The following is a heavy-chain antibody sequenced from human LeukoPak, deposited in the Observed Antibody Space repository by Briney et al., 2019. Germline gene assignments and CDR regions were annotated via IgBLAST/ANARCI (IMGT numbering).Heavy chain of an antibody. D-gene: IGHD4-17*01. Sequence: GGSLRLSCAVSGFTFRNYWMSWVRQAPGKGLEWVSSISSSSSYIYYADSVKGRFTISRDNAKNSLYLQMNSLRAEDTAVYYCASGGDYQTMFDYWGQGTLVTVSS. V-gene: IGHV3-21*01. CDR2: ISSSSSYI. J-gene: IGHJ4*02. CDR3: ASGGDYQTMFDY. CDR1: GFTFRNYW.